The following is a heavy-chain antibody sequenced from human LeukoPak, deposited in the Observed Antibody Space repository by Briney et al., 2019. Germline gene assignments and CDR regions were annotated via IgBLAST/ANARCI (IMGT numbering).Heavy chain of an antibody. J-gene: IGHJ4*02. V-gene: IGHV3-30*18. CDR3: AKDGVRGITMVPDY. D-gene: IGHD3-10*01. Sequence: GGSLRPSCAASGFTFSSYGMHWVRQAPGKGLEWVAVISYDGSNKYYADSVKGRFTISRDNSKNTLYLQMNSLRAEDTAVYYCAKDGVRGITMVPDYWGQGTLVTVSS. CDR1: GFTFSSYG. CDR2: ISYDGSNK.